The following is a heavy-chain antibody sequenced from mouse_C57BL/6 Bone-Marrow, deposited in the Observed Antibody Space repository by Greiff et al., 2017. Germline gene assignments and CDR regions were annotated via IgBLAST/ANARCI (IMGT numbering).Heavy chain of an antibody. CDR3: ASEEGYYYGSSPYYFDY. Sequence: LVESGAELMKPGASVKLSCKATGYTFTGYWIEWVKQRPGHGLEWIGEILPGSGSTNYNEKFKGKATFTADTSSNTAYMQLSSLTTEDSAIYYCASEEGYYYGSSPYYFDYWGQGTTLTVSS. CDR1: GYTFTGYW. V-gene: IGHV1-9*01. J-gene: IGHJ2*01. D-gene: IGHD1-1*01. CDR2: ILPGSGST.